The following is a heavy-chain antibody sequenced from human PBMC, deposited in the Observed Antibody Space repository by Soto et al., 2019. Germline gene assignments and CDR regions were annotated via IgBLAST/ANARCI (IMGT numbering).Heavy chain of an antibody. V-gene: IGHV3-53*05. D-gene: IGHD6-13*01. Sequence: PGGSLRLSCAVSGFTVSSNYMSWVRQAPGKGLEWVSVIYSGGSTYYADSVKGRFTISRDNSKNTLYLQMNSLRAEDTAVYYCAKARIGSSWYLVGYYYYGMDVWGQGTTVTVSS. CDR1: GFTVSSNY. CDR2: IYSGGST. J-gene: IGHJ6*02. CDR3: AKARIGSSWYLVGYYYYGMDV.